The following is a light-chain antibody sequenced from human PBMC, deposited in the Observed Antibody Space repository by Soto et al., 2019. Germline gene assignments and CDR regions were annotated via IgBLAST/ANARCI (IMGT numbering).Light chain of an antibody. CDR3: QHYGSSPET. CDR2: GAS. J-gene: IGKJ1*01. CDR1: QSVSSNY. V-gene: IGKV3-20*01. Sequence: EIVLTQSPGTLSLSPGERATLSCRASQSVSSNYLAWYQQKPGQAPRLLIYGASSRATGIPDRFSGSGSGTDFTLTISRLEPEDFAVYYCQHYGSSPETFGQGTKVDNK.